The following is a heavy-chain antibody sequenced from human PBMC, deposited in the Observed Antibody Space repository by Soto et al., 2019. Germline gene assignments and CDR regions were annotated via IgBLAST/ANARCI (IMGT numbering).Heavy chain of an antibody. CDR1: GFTFGDYA. V-gene: IGHV3-49*03. CDR3: TRKLISVVVAAAFDY. J-gene: IGHJ4*02. Sequence: PGGSLRLSCTASGFTFGDYAMSWFRQAPGKGLEWVGFIRSKAYGGTTEYAASVKGRFTISRDDSKSIAYLQMNSLKTEDTAVYYCTRKLISVVVAAAFDYWGQGTQVTVSS. CDR2: IRSKAYGGTT. D-gene: IGHD2-15*01.